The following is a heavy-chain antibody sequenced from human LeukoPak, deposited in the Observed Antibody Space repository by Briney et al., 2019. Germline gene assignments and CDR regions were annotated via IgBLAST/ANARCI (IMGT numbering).Heavy chain of an antibody. D-gene: IGHD5-18*01. V-gene: IGHV1-2*02. CDR2: INPNSGGT. Sequence: GASVKVSCKASGYTFTGYYMHWVRQAPGQGLEWMGWINPNSGGTNYAQKFQGRVTMTRDTSISTAYMELSRLRSDDTAVYYCARAGYSYGLLTIDYWGQGTLVTVSS. J-gene: IGHJ4*02. CDR3: ARAGYSYGLLTIDY. CDR1: GYTFTGYY.